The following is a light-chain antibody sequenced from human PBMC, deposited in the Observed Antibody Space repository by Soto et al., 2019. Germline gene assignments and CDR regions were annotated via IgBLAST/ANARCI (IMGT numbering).Light chain of an antibody. Sequence: DIQMTQSPSSLSASIGDRVTITCRASQGIGNLLAWLQQKPGKAPNLLIYAASNLQSGVPSRFSGSGSGTDFTLTISSLQPEDVAIYSCQKYNSAPFTFGPGTKVDIK. CDR2: AAS. CDR1: QGIGNL. J-gene: IGKJ3*01. CDR3: QKYNSAPFT. V-gene: IGKV1-27*01.